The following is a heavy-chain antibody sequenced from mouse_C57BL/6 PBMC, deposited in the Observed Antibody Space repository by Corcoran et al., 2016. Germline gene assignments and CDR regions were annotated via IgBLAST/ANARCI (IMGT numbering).Heavy chain of an antibody. CDR3: ARSDLFYYGNGDAMDY. J-gene: IGHJ4*01. D-gene: IGHD2-1*01. CDR1: GYTFTSYW. V-gene: IGHV1-55*01. CDR2: IYPGSGST. Sequence: QVQLQQPGAELVKPGASVKMSCKASGYTFTSYWITWVKQRPGQGLEWIGDIYPGSGSTNYNEKFKSKATLTVDTSSSTAYMQLSSLTSEDSAVYYCARSDLFYYGNGDAMDYWGQGTSVTVSS.